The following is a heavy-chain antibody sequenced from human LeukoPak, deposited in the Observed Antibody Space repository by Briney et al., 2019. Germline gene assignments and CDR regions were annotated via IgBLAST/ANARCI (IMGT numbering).Heavy chain of an antibody. CDR2: IYHSGST. CDR3: ARETRGYCSGGSCYSSMFFDDY. V-gene: IGHV4-38-2*02. CDR1: GYSISSGYY. Sequence: PSETLSLTCTVSGYSISSGYYWGWIRQPPGKGLEWIGSIYHSGSTYYNPSLKSRVTISVDTSKNQFSLKLSSVTAADTAVYYCARETRGYCSGGSCYSSMFFDDYWGQGTLVTVSS. D-gene: IGHD2-15*01. J-gene: IGHJ4*02.